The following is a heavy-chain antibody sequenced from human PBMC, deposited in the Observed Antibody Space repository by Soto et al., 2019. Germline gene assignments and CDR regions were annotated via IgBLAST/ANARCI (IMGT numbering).Heavy chain of an antibody. J-gene: IGHJ4*02. CDR3: ARDYGYSRDY. CDR1: GFTFNAYW. CDR2: IKEDGSET. V-gene: IGHV3-7*01. Sequence: PGGSLRLSCAASGFTFNAYWMNWVRQAPGKGLEWVANIKEDGSETYYMDSVKGRFTISRDNAKNSLYLQMNSLRAEDTAVYYCARDYGYSRDYWGQGTLVTVSS. D-gene: IGHD1-26*01.